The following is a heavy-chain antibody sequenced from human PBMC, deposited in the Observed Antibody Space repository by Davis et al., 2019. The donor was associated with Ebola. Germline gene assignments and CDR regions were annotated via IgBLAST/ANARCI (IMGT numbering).Heavy chain of an antibody. V-gene: IGHV3-74*03. Sequence: HTGGSLRLSCGSSGFTFSSYWMHWVRQAPGKGLVWVAYINSEGSKTTYADSVKGRFTISRDNAKKTLFLQMHSLRAEDTAVYYCAREGAATGWHDAFDIWGQGTMVTVSA. D-gene: IGHD6-19*01. J-gene: IGHJ3*02. CDR3: AREGAATGWHDAFDI. CDR2: INSEGSKT. CDR1: GFTFSSYW.